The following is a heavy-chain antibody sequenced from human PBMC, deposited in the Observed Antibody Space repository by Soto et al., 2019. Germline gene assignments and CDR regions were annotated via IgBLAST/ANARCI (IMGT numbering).Heavy chain of an antibody. V-gene: IGHV1-2*04. CDR1: GYTFTGYY. D-gene: IGHD3-22*01. CDR2: INPNSGGT. J-gene: IGHJ3*02. Sequence: ASVKVSCKASGYTFTGYYMHWVRQAPGQGLEWMGWINPNSGGTNYAQKFQGWVTMTRDTSISTAYMELSRLRSDDTAVYYCARDRGSYYYDSSGYGNAFDIWGQGTMVTVSS. CDR3: ARDRGSYYYDSSGYGNAFDI.